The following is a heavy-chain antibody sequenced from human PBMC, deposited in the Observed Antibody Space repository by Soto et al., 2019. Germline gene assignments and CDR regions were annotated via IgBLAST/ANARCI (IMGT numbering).Heavy chain of an antibody. CDR3: ARGRGDIVVVVAATPFGY. Sequence: QVQLVESGGGVVQPGRSLRLSCAASGFTFSSYGMHWVRQAPGKRLEWVAVISYDGSNKYYADSVKGRFTISRDNSKNTLYLQMNSLRAEDTAVYYCARGRGDIVVVVAATPFGYWGQGTLVTVSS. CDR1: GFTFSSYG. D-gene: IGHD2-15*01. V-gene: IGHV3-30*03. J-gene: IGHJ4*02. CDR2: ISYDGSNK.